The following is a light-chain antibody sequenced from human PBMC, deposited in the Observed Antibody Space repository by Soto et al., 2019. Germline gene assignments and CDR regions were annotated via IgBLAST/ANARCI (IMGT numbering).Light chain of an antibody. V-gene: IGKV1-5*03. Sequence: DIQMTQSPSTLSGSVGDRVTITFRASQTISSRLAWYQQKPGKDPKLLIYKASTLKSGVPSRFSGSGSGTEFTLTISSLQPDDFASYYCQHYNSYSEAFGQGTKVDIK. CDR3: QHYNSYSEA. CDR2: KAS. J-gene: IGKJ1*01. CDR1: QTISSR.